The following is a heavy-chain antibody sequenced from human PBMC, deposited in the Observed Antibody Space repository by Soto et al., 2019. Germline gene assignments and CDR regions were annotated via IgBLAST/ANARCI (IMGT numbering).Heavy chain of an antibody. J-gene: IGHJ5*02. CDR3: ASSYPPITTSAWFDP. CDR1: GGSISSSSYY. V-gene: IGHV4-39*01. Sequence: SETLSLTCTVSGGSISSSSYYWGWIRQPPGKGLEWIGSIYYSGSTYYNPSLKSRVTISVDTSKNQFSLKLSSVTAADTAVYYCASSYPPITTSAWFDPWGQGTLVTVSS. D-gene: IGHD3-22*01. CDR2: IYYSGST.